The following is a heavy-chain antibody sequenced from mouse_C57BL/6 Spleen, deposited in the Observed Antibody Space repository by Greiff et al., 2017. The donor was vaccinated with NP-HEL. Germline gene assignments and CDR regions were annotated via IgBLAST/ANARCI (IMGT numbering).Heavy chain of an antibody. Sequence: EVQLQQSGPELVKPGASVKISCKASGYSFTGYYMHWVKQSSEKSLEWIGEINPSTGGTSYNQKFKGKATLTVDKSSSTAYMQLKSLTSEDSAVYYCARVGYDYNFDYWGQGTTLTVSS. CDR2: INPSTGGT. CDR3: ARVGYDYNFDY. J-gene: IGHJ2*01. CDR1: GYSFTGYY. V-gene: IGHV1-43*01. D-gene: IGHD2-4*01.